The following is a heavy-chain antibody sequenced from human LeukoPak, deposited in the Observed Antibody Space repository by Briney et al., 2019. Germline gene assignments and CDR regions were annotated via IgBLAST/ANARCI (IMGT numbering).Heavy chain of an antibody. CDR1: GGSISSYY. V-gene: IGHV4-59*01. CDR2: IYYSGST. CDR3: AGGFGYGSYYYYYDMEV. J-gene: IGHJ6*03. D-gene: IGHD3-10*01. Sequence: SETLSLTCTVSGGSISSYYWSWIRQPPGKGLEWIGYIYYSGSTNYNPSLKSRVTISVDTSKNQFSLKLSSVTAADTAVYYWAGGFGYGSYYYYYDMEVWGKGTTVTVSS.